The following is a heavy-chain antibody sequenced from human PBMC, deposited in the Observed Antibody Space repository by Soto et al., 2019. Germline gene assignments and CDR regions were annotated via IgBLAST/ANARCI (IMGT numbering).Heavy chain of an antibody. Sequence: ASVKVSCKASGYTFTGDYMHWVRQAPGQGLEWMGRINPNSGGTNYAQKFQGRVTMTRDTSISTAYMDLSRLRSDDTAVYYCAKQLGQGSFDIWGQGTMVTVSS. CDR2: INPNSGGT. CDR1: GYTFTGDY. CDR3: AKQLGQGSFDI. D-gene: IGHD1-1*01. V-gene: IGHV1-2*06. J-gene: IGHJ3*02.